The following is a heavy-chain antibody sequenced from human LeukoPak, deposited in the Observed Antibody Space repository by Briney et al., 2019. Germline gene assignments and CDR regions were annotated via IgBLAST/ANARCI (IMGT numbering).Heavy chain of an antibody. CDR3: ARAPTVLVGYCSSSSCQADY. J-gene: IGHJ4*02. CDR1: GFTVSSNY. Sequence: HSGGSLRLSCAASGFTVSSNYMSWVRQAPGKGLEWVSVIYSGGSTYYADSVKGRFTISRDNAENSLYLQMNSLRVEDTAVYYCARAPTVLVGYCSSSSCQADYWGQGTLVTVSS. D-gene: IGHD2-2*01. V-gene: IGHV3-66*01. CDR2: IYSGGST.